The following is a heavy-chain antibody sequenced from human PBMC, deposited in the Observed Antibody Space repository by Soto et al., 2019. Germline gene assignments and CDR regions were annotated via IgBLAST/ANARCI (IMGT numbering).Heavy chain of an antibody. Sequence: EGQLLQSGGDLVQPGGSLRLSCAGSGLTLRSYAMTWIRQTPEKGLEWVSTITGRSAVPSYADSVNGRFTVSRDNSKNTLSLQMYSLRPDDTAIYYCAKGGPFTGGFDPWGQGTLVTVSA. D-gene: IGHD3-16*01. J-gene: IGHJ5*02. V-gene: IGHV3-23*01. CDR1: GLTLRSYA. CDR3: AKGGPFTGGFDP. CDR2: ITGRSAVP.